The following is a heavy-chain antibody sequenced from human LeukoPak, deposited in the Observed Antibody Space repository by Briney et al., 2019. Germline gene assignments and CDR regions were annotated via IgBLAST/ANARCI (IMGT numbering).Heavy chain of an antibody. CDR3: ARASGGSGSYIEFYYYYYMDV. CDR1: GDSISSGNYY. D-gene: IGHD3-10*01. CDR2: IYTSGST. V-gene: IGHV4-61*02. Sequence: SETLSLTCTVSGDSISSGNYYWTWIRQPAGKGLEWIGRIYTSGSTNYNPSLKSRVTISVDTSKNQFSLKLSSVTAADTAVYYCARASGGSGSYIEFYYYYYMDVWGKGTTVTVSS. J-gene: IGHJ6*03.